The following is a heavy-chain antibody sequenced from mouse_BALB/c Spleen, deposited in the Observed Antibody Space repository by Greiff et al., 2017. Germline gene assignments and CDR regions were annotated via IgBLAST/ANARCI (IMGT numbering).Heavy chain of an antibody. D-gene: IGHD3-1*01. CDR3: ARDRGDY. J-gene: IGHJ4*01. CDR2: ISNLAYSI. CDR1: GFTFSDYG. V-gene: IGHV5-15*02. Sequence: DVKLVESGGGLVQPGGSRKLSCAASGFTFSDYGMAWVRQAPGKGPEWVAFISNLAYSIYYADTVTGRFTISRENAKNTLYLEMSSLRSEDTAMYYCARDRGDYWGQGTSVTVSS.